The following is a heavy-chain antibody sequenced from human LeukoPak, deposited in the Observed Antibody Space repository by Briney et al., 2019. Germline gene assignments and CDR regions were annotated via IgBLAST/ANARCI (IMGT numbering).Heavy chain of an antibody. CDR3: VRQMGMGVDS. J-gene: IGHJ4*02. CDR2: IYSGGAT. V-gene: IGHV3-66*04. D-gene: IGHD3-16*01. Sequence: PGGSLRLSCAGSGFTFSDFWMTWVRQTPGKGLEWVSVIYSGGATYYADPVKGRFTISKDNSKNTLYLQMNSLRPEDTAVYYCVRQMGMGVDSWGQGTVVTVSS. CDR1: GFTFSDFW.